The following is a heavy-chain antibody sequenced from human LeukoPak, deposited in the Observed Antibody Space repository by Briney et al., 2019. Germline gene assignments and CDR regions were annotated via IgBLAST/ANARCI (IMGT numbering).Heavy chain of an antibody. CDR1: GDSISSGSYY. CDR3: ASSPHLRSYGYGPWELPVPYFDY. J-gene: IGHJ4*02. D-gene: IGHD1-26*01. V-gene: IGHV4-61*02. Sequence: NPSETLSLTCTVSGDSISSGSYYWGWIRQPGGKGLDWIERIYTTGSTNYHPSLKSQFTISVDKSKNQFALKLSSVTAAERAVYYCASSPHLRSYGYGPWELPVPYFDYWGQGTLVTVSS. CDR2: IYTTGST.